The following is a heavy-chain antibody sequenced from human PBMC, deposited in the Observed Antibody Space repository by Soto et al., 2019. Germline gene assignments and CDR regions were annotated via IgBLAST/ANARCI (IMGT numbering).Heavy chain of an antibody. CDR2: MNQDGSEK. D-gene: IGHD6-19*01. CDR1: GFTFSSYW. Sequence: EVQLVESGGGLVRPGGSLRLSCAASGFTFSSYWMSWVRQAPGKGLEWVANMNQDGSEKYYVDSVKGRLTISRDNAKNSLYLQMNSLRAEDTAVYYCAKDGVAVAGDWGQGTLVTVSS. CDR3: AKDGVAVAGD. V-gene: IGHV3-7*01. J-gene: IGHJ4*02.